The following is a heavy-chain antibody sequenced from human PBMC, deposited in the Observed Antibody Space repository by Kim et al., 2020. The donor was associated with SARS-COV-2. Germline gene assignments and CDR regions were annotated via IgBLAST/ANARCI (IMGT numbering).Heavy chain of an antibody. CDR2: IIPILGIA. Sequence: SVKVSCKASGGTFSSYAISWVRQAPGQGLEWMGRIIPILGIANYAQKFQGRVTITADKSTSTAYMELSSLRSEDTAVYYCARDRYCSGGSCFSPGPFDPWGQGTLVTVSS. CDR1: GGTFSSYA. D-gene: IGHD2-15*01. J-gene: IGHJ5*02. V-gene: IGHV1-69*04. CDR3: ARDRYCSGGSCFSPGPFDP.